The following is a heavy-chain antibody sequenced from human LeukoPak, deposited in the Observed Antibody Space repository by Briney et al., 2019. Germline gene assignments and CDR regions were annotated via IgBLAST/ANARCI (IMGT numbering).Heavy chain of an antibody. CDR2: IIPIFGTA. D-gene: IGHD2/OR15-2a*01. Sequence: SVKVSCKASGGTFSSYAISWVRQAPGQGLEWMGGIIPIFGTANYAQKFQGRVTITADESTSTAYMELSSLRSEDTAVYYCARLPFSRGIWFDPWGQGTLVTVSS. CDR1: GGTFSSYA. CDR3: ARLPFSRGIWFDP. V-gene: IGHV1-69*01. J-gene: IGHJ5*02.